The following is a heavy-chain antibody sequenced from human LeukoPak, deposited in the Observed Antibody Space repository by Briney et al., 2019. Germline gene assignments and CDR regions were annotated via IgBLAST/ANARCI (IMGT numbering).Heavy chain of an antibody. J-gene: IGHJ3*02. V-gene: IGHV4-34*01. CDR2: INHSGST. D-gene: IGHD3-22*01. CDR3: ARDRTYYYDSRIAFDI. Sequence: SETLSLTCAVYGGSFSGYYWSWIRQPPGKGLEWIGEINHSGSTNYNPSLKSRVTISVDTSKNQFSLKLSSVTAADTAVYYCARDRTYYYDSRIAFDIWGQGTMVSVSS. CDR1: GGSFSGYY.